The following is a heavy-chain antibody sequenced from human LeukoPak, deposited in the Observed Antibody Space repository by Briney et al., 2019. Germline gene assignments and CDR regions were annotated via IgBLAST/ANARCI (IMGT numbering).Heavy chain of an antibody. J-gene: IGHJ4*02. D-gene: IGHD3-10*01. CDR1: GFTFSIYE. CDR2: ISSSRSNTI. CDR3: AKSPPPAMVRGVIPTPSYFDY. V-gene: IGHV3-48*03. Sequence: GGSLRLSCAASGFTFSIYEMNWVRQAPGKGLEWVSYISSSRSNTIYYADSVKGRFTISRDDAKNTLYLQMNSLRAEDTAVYYCAKSPPPAMVRGVIPTPSYFDYWGQGTLVTVSS.